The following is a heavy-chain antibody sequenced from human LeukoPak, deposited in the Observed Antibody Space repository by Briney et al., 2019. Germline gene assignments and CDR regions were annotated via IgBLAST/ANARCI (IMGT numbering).Heavy chain of an antibody. D-gene: IGHD2/OR15-2a*01. CDR2: INPGGSP. CDR1: GDSLSRYS. Sequence: PSETLSLTCAVSGDSLSRYSWTWIRQPPGKGLEWLGEINPGGSPDYNPSLKSRATISVDTSKNQFSLRVASVTAADTAAYYCASVRHDPLEYYYYIDVWGKGTTVTVSS. V-gene: IGHV4-34*01. J-gene: IGHJ6*03. CDR3: ASVRHDPLEYYYYIDV.